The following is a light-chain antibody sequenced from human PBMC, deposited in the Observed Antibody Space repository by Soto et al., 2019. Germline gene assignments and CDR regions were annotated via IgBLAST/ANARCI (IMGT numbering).Light chain of an antibody. CDR3: SSYGGSHTVV. CDR1: RSDVGGYNY. Sequence: QSALTQPPSASGSPGQSVTISCTGSRSDVGGYNYVSWYQQHPGKAPKLMIYEVSKRPSGVPDRLSGSKSGNTASLTVSGLQAEDEADYYCSSYGGSHTVVFGGGTKVTVL. V-gene: IGLV2-8*01. J-gene: IGLJ2*01. CDR2: EVS.